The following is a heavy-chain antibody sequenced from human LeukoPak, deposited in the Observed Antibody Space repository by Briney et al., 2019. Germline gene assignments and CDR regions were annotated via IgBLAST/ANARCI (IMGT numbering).Heavy chain of an antibody. J-gene: IGHJ3*02. CDR3: ATGRTYDSSGGDAFDI. CDR2: INPNSGGT. D-gene: IGHD3-22*01. V-gene: IGHV1-2*06. Sequence: ASLKVSCKASGYTFTGYYMHWVRQAPGQGLEWMGRINPNSGGTNYAQKFQGRVTMTRDTSISTAYMELSRLRSDDTAVYYCATGRTYDSSGGDAFDIWGQGTMVTVSS. CDR1: GYTFTGYY.